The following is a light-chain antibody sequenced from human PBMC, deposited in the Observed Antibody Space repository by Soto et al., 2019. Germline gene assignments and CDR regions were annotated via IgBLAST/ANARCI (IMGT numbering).Light chain of an antibody. CDR1: QSVSSD. V-gene: IGKV3-15*01. CDR2: GAS. Sequence: EIVLAQSQATVSLSQRERATLSCRASQSVSSDLAWYHQKPGQAPRLLIYGASTRATGIPARFSGSGSGTEFTLTINCLQSEDFAVYYCQQYNNWPRTFAQGTKVDIK. J-gene: IGKJ1*01. CDR3: QQYNNWPRT.